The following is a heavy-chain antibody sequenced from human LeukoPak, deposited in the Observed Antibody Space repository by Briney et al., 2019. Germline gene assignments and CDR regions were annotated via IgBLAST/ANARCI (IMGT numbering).Heavy chain of an antibody. CDR1: GFTFSSYA. V-gene: IGHV3-30-3*01. D-gene: IGHD6-19*01. Sequence: PGRSLRLSCAASGFTFSSYAMHWVRQAPGKGLEWVAVISYDGSNKYYADSVKGRFTISRDNSKNTLYLQMNSLRAEDTAVYYCARCLTRRRAVAGIGGYWGQGTLVTVSS. J-gene: IGHJ4*02. CDR2: ISYDGSNK. CDR3: ARCLTRRRAVAGIGGY.